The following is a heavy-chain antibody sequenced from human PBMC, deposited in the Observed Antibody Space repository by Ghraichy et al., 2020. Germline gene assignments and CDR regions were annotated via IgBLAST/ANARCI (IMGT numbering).Heavy chain of an antibody. J-gene: IGHJ4*02. CDR3: ARALGIVVVMPPDY. Sequence: ASVKVSCKASGYTFTGYYMHWVRQAPGQGLEWMGWINPNSGGTNYAQKFQGRVTMTRDTSISTAYMELSRLRSDDTAVYYCARALGIVVVMPPDYWGQGTLVTVSS. V-gene: IGHV1-2*02. D-gene: IGHD3-22*01. CDR1: GYTFTGYY. CDR2: INPNSGGT.